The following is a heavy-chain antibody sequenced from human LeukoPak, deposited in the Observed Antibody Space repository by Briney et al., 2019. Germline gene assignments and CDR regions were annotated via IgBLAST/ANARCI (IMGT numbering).Heavy chain of an antibody. D-gene: IGHD3-10*01. V-gene: IGHV1-69*04. Sequence: SVKVSCKASGGTFSSYAISWVRQAPGQGLEWIGRIIPILGIANYAQKFQGRVTITADKSTSTAYMELSSLRSEDTAVYYCAPTGSGPSGVDPSGQGTLVTVSS. CDR1: GGTFSSYA. J-gene: IGHJ5*02. CDR2: IIPILGIA. CDR3: APTGSGPSGVDP.